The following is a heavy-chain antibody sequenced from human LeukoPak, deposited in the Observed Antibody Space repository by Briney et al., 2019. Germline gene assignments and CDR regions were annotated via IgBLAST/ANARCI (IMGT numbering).Heavy chain of an antibody. D-gene: IGHD5-24*01. CDR2: IDSSSSHI. CDR1: GFTISSHS. Sequence: GGSLRLSCAASGFTISSHSMSWVRQAPGKGLEWVSSIDSSSSHIYHADSMEGRFTIPRDNAKNSLFLQMNSLRAEDTAVYYCARDFRTQLDGYSPPYHFDYWGQGALVTVSS. J-gene: IGHJ4*02. CDR3: ARDFRTQLDGYSPPYHFDY. V-gene: IGHV3-21*01.